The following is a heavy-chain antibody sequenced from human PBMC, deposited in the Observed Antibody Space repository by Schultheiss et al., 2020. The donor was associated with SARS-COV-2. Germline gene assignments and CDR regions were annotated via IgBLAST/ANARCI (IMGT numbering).Heavy chain of an antibody. D-gene: IGHD1/OR15-1a*01. Sequence: GGSLRLSCTTSGFTFGDFALSWVRQAPGKGLEWVGRIKSKTDGGTTDYAAPVKGRFTISRDDSKNTLYLQMNSLKTEDTAVYYCTPGRGVNTHWGQGTLVTVSS. J-gene: IGHJ4*02. V-gene: IGHV3-15*01. CDR2: IKSKTDGGTT. CDR3: TPGRGVNTH. CDR1: GFTFGDFA.